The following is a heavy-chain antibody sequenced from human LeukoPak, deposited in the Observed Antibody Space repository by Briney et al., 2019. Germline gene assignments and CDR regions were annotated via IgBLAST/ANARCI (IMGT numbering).Heavy chain of an antibody. CDR3: ARHTYNSGWYYFDY. V-gene: IGHV4-59*08. D-gene: IGHD6-19*01. CDR1: GGSISTYY. Sequence: SETLSLTCTISGGSISTYYWSWIRQPPGKGLEWVAYVYYSGSNKYNPSLKSRVTISVDTSKKQFYLRLSSVTAADTAVYYCARHTYNSGWYYFDYWGQGTLVTVSS. CDR2: VYYSGSN. J-gene: IGHJ4*02.